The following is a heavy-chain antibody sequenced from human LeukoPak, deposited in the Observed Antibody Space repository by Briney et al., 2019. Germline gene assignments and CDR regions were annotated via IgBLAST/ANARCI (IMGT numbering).Heavy chain of an antibody. CDR2: ISYDGSNK. CDR1: GFTFSSYA. V-gene: IGHV3-30-3*01. CDR3: AKDRVRIQLWLPRNYFDY. J-gene: IGHJ4*02. Sequence: GGSLRLSCAASGFTFSSYAMHWVRQAPGKGLEWVAVISYDGSNKYYADSVKGRFTISRDNSKNTLYLQMNSLRAEDTAVYYCAKDRVRIQLWLPRNYFDYWGQGTLVTVSS. D-gene: IGHD5-18*01.